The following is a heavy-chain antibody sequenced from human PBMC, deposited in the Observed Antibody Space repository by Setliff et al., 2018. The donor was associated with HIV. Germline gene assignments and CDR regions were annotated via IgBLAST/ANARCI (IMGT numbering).Heavy chain of an antibody. D-gene: IGHD2-2*01. CDR2: VTPALYLT. CDR3: ARGRRVSSNYYYYYYMDV. V-gene: IGHV1-2*02. J-gene: IGHJ6*03. CDR1: GYTFTDYY. Sequence: ASVKVSCKASGYTFTDYYIHWVRQAPGQGLEWMGGVTPALYLTTHAEKFQSRVTFTTDDSTSSVYMELSSLRSDDTAVYYCARGRRVSSNYYYYYYMDVWGKGTTVTVSS.